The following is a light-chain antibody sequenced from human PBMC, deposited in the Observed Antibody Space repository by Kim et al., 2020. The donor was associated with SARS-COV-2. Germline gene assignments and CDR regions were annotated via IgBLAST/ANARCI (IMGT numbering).Light chain of an antibody. CDR2: GNS. J-gene: IGLJ2*01. CDR3: QSYDSSLSAI. CDR1: YD. V-gene: IGLV1-40*01. Sequence: YDVHWYQQFPGTAPKLLIFGNSNRPPGVPERFSGFNSVSSASLTIAGLQAEDEADYYCQSYDSSLSAIFGGGTRVTVL.